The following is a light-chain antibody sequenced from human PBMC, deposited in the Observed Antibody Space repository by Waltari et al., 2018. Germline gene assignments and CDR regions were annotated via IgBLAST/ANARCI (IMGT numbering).Light chain of an antibody. CDR1: QSVLKSSTNKNY. CDR2: WSS. Sequence: EIVMTQSPESLAVSLGERATINCKSSQSVLKSSTNKNYLACYQHRPGQPPKLLFYWSSTRESGVPDRFSTSGSGTDFTLTISSLQAEDVAVYYCQQYYNAPVTFGGGTKMEIK. J-gene: IGKJ4*01. V-gene: IGKV4-1*01. CDR3: QQYYNAPVT.